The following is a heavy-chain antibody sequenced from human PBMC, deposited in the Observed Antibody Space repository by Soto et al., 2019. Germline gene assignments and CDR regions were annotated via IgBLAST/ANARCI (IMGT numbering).Heavy chain of an antibody. D-gene: IGHD6-19*01. V-gene: IGHV3-30*04. J-gene: IGHJ4*02. Sequence: QVQLVESGGGVVQPETSLRLSCSASGFTFSDHPMYWVRQAPGKGQEWVAVISYDGRNKFYADSVKGRLTITRDNSKNMLYLQVDSLRDDETAVYYCARDRGTVAGPVYYFDCWGQGTLVTVSS. CDR2: ISYDGRNK. CDR3: ARDRGTVAGPVYYFDC. CDR1: GFTFSDHP.